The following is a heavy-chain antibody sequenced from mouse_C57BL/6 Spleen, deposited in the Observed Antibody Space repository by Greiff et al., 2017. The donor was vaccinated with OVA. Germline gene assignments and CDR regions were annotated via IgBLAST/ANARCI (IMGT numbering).Heavy chain of an antibody. D-gene: IGHD1-1*01. CDR3: ARASAVVDALFAY. J-gene: IGHJ3*01. Sequence: QVTLKESGPGILQPSQTLSLTCSFSGFSLSTFGMGVGWIRQPSGKGLEWLAHIWWDDDKNYNPALKSRLTISKDTSNNQVFLKIANVDTADTATYYCARASAVVDALFAYWGQGTLVTVSA. CDR2: IWWDDDK. V-gene: IGHV8-8*01. CDR1: GFSLSTFGMG.